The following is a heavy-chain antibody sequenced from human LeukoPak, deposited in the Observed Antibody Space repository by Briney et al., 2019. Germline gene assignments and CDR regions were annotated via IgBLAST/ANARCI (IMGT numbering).Heavy chain of an antibody. CDR3: ARDPHQYCSGGSCYYNWFDP. V-gene: IGHV4-4*07. Sequence: PSETLSLTCTVSGGSIGSYYWSWIRQPAGKGLEWIGRIYTSGSTNYNPSLKSRVTMSVDTSKNQFSLKLSSVTAADTAVYYCARDPHQYCSGGSCYYNWFDPWGQGTLVTVSS. D-gene: IGHD2-15*01. J-gene: IGHJ5*02. CDR2: IYTSGST. CDR1: GGSIGSYY.